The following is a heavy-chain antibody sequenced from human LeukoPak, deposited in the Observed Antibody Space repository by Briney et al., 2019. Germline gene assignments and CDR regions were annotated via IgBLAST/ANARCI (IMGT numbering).Heavy chain of an antibody. CDR1: SGSISTSNYY. V-gene: IGHV4-39*07. J-gene: IGHJ4*02. CDR3: ARDPDHSGHFDS. Sequence: PSETLSLTCTVSSGSISTSNYYWGWIRQPPGKGLEWVATIYHSGNTYYNPSLKSQVTISIDTSKNQFSLKLNSVTAADTAVYYCARDPDHSGHFDSWGQGILVTVSS. D-gene: IGHD6-19*01. CDR2: IYHSGNT.